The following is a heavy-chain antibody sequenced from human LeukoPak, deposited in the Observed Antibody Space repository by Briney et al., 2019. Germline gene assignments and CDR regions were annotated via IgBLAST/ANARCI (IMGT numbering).Heavy chain of an antibody. CDR2: IYYSGST. D-gene: IGHD5-24*01. CDR3: ARGPPSVGVENYFDY. Sequence: SQTLSLTCTVSGGSISSSSYYWGWIRQPPGKGLEWIGSIYYSGSTYYNPSLKSRVTISVDTSKNQFSLKLSSVTAADTAVYYCARGPPSVGVENYFDYWGQGTLVTVSS. J-gene: IGHJ4*02. CDR1: GGSISSSSYY. V-gene: IGHV4-39*01.